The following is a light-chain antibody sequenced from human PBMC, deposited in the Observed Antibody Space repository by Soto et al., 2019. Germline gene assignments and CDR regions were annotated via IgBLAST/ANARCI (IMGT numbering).Light chain of an antibody. CDR3: QQYKSPPYT. V-gene: IGKV1-5*01. CDR1: QSISTL. Sequence: DIQMTQSPSTLSASVGDRVTITCRASQSISTLLAWYQQKPGKAPKLLIYDASSLENGDPARFSGSGSGTEFTLAISSLQSDYFATYYCQQYKSPPYTFGQGTRREIK. J-gene: IGKJ2*01. CDR2: DAS.